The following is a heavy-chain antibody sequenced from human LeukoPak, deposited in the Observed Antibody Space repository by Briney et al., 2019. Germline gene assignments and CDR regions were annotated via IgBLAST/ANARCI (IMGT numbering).Heavy chain of an antibody. J-gene: IGHJ5*02. V-gene: IGHV4-39*07. CDR1: GGSISINSYY. Sequence: SETLSLTCTVSGGSISINSYYWAWIRQPPGKGLEWIGSIYYTGTTYYNPSLKNRVTISVDASNNQFSLRLTSVTAADTAVYYCAREADRWFDPWGQGTLVTVSS. CDR3: AREADRWFDP. CDR2: IYYTGTT.